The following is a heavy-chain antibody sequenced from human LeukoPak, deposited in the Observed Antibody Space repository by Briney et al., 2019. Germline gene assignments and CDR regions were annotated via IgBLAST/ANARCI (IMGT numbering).Heavy chain of an antibody. D-gene: IGHD1-26*01. J-gene: IGHJ4*02. Sequence: ASVKVSCKASGYTFAGYYIHWVRQAPGQGLEWMGWIDPNTGDTKYTQKFQGRVSMTRDTSSSTAYMELSRLTSDDTALYYCARDRSLTEKHSGRYFHDYWGQGTLVTVSS. CDR3: ARDRSLTEKHSGRYFHDY. V-gene: IGHV1-2*02. CDR1: GYTFAGYY. CDR2: IDPNTGDT.